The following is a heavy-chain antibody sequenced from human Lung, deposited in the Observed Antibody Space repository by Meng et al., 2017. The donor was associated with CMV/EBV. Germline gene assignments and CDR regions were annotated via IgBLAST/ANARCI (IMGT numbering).Heavy chain of an antibody. D-gene: IGHD3-10*01. CDR1: GGSVRSGSAY. V-gene: IGHV4-61*01. CDR2: IYYGGGT. J-gene: IGHJ4*02. Sequence: CSDSGGSVRSGSAYWSWIRQPPGKGLEWIRYIYYGGGTNYNPTLKSRVTISVDTSKNQFSLKLSSVTAADTAVYYCARDHGSETVDYWGQGTLVTVSS. CDR3: ARDHGSETVDY.